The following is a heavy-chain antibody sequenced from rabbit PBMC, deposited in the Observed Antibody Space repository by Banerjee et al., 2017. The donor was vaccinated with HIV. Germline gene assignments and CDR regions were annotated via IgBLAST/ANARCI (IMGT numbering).Heavy chain of an antibody. D-gene: IGHD1-1*01. J-gene: IGHJ4*01. Sequence: EESGGDLVKPEGSLTLTCTASGFSFSGSYWICWVRQAPGKGLEWIGCIYNGGVATYYATWARGRFTISKTSSTTVTLQMTSLTAADTATYFCVRDRTGYYVFDLWGPGTLVTVS. CDR2: IYNGGVAT. CDR3: VRDRTGYYVFDL. V-gene: IGHV1S45*01. CDR1: GFSFSGSYW.